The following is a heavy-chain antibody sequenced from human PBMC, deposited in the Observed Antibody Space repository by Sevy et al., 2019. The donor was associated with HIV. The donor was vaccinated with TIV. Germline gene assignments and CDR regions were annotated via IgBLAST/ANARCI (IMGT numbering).Heavy chain of an antibody. Sequence: GGSLRLSCAASGFTFDSYAMHWVRQVAGKGLEWVSTFSGSGYATYYADSVKGRFIISGDTSRNTLYLQMNSLRVEDSAVYFCAKDRVTVFGVVVTFDSWGQGTLVTVSS. CDR2: FSGSGYAT. V-gene: IGHV3-23*01. D-gene: IGHD3-3*01. CDR1: GFTFDSYA. J-gene: IGHJ4*02. CDR3: AKDRVTVFGVVVTFDS.